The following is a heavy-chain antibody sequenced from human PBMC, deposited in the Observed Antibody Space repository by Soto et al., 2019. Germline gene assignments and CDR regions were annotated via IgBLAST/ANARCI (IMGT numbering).Heavy chain of an antibody. CDR1: GFNLSHPW. CDR3: TTGIYYDLLTGYHDVAY. CDR2: IKSETDGGTA. V-gene: IGHV3-15*01. Sequence: GGSLRLSCAASGFNLSHPWMTWVRQAAGKGLEWDGRIKSETDGGTADYAAPVKGRITISRDDSKNTVYLQMNSLKTEDTAVYYCTTGIYYDLLTGYHDVAYWGQGTLVTVSS. D-gene: IGHD3-9*01. J-gene: IGHJ4*02.